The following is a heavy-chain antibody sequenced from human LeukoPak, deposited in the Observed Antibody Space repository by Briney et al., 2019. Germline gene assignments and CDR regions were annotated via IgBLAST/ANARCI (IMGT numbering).Heavy chain of an antibody. V-gene: IGHV3-48*02. CDR2: ITSSRATI. D-gene: IGHD6-19*01. CDR3: ARSVEGSFDY. J-gene: IGHJ4*02. CDR1: GFTFSIYS. Sequence: PGGSLRLSCAASGFTFSIYSMNWVRQALGKGLEWVSYITSSRATIYYAASVKGRFTISRDNAKNSVYLQMNSLRDEDTAVYYCARSVEGSFDYWGQGTLVTVSS.